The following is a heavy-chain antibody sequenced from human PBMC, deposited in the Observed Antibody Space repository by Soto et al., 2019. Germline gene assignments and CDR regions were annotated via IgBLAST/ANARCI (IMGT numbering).Heavy chain of an antibody. D-gene: IGHD3-10*01. CDR2: ISWNSGSI. Sequence: PGGSLRLSCAASGFTFDDYAMHWVRQAPGKGLEWVSGISWNSGSIGYADSVKGRFTISRDNAKNSLYLQMNSLRAEDTALYYCAKDRYYGSGSHLFDYWGQGTLVTVSS. CDR1: GFTFDDYA. CDR3: AKDRYYGSGSHLFDY. V-gene: IGHV3-9*01. J-gene: IGHJ4*02.